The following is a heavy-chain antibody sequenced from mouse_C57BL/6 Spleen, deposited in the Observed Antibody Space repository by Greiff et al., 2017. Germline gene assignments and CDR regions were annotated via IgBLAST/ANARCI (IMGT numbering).Heavy chain of an antibody. CDR3: ARCDTVVALDFDY. CDR2: IDPNSGGT. J-gene: IGHJ2*01. Sequence: VQLKQPGAELVKPGASVKLSCKASGYTFTSYWMHWVKQRPGRGLEWIGRIDPNSGGTKYNEKFKSKATLTVDKPSSTAYMQLSSLTSEDSAVYYCARCDTVVALDFDYWGQGTTLTVSS. V-gene: IGHV1-72*01. D-gene: IGHD1-1*01. CDR1: GYTFTSYW.